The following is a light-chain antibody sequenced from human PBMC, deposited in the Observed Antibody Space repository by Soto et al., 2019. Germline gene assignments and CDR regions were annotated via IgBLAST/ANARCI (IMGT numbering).Light chain of an antibody. CDR3: QQCAYSPRT. CDR1: QTIGNNY. J-gene: IGKJ1*01. Sequence: EIVLTQSPDTLSLSPGERATISCRASQTIGNNYLAWYQQKPGQAPRLLIYDASRRATDIPDRFTGSGSGADFALTISRLEPEDFAVYYCQQCAYSPRTFGQGTKVEVK. CDR2: DAS. V-gene: IGKV3-20*01.